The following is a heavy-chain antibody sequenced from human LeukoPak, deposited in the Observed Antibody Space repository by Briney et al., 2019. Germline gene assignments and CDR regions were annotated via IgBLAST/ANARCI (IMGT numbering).Heavy chain of an antibody. Sequence: PSETLSLTSTVPGVSTTSPSWSWIPQSPGKGLEWIAYGHYSGTTNYNPSLKSRVTISVDTSKNQFSLKLTSVSAADTAMYYCARHGTGSGYPLDYCGLGTLVTVSS. D-gene: IGHD3-3*01. CDR2: GHYSGTT. CDR3: ARHGTGSGYPLDY. CDR1: GVSTTSPS. V-gene: IGHV4-59*08. J-gene: IGHJ4*02.